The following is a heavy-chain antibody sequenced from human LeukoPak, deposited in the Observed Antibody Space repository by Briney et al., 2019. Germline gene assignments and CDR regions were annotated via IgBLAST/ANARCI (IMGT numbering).Heavy chain of an antibody. CDR1: GFTFSSYA. CDR3: AKDLVVTNDRG. V-gene: IGHV3-23*01. D-gene: IGHD4-23*01. J-gene: IGHJ4*02. Sequence: GGSLRLSCAASGFTFSSYAMSWVRQAPGKGLEWVSAISGSGGSTYYADSVKGRFTISRVNSKNTLYLQMNSLRAEDTAVYYCAKDLVVTNDRGWGQGTLVTVSS. CDR2: ISGSGGST.